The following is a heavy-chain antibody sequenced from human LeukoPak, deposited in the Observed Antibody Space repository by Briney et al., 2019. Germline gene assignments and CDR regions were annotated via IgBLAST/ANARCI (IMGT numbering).Heavy chain of an antibody. D-gene: IGHD5-18*01. CDR3: AKDRGEYSYGYVA. CDR1: GFTFSSYG. J-gene: IGHJ4*02. Sequence: PGGSLRLSCAASGFTFSSYGMHWVRQAPGKGLEWVAFIRYDGSNKYYADSVKGRFTISRDNSKNTLYLQMNSLRAEDTAVYYSAKDRGEYSYGYVAWGQGTLVTVSS. CDR2: IRYDGSNK. V-gene: IGHV3-30*02.